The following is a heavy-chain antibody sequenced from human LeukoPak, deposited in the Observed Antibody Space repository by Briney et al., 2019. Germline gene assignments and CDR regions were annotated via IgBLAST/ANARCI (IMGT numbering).Heavy chain of an antibody. V-gene: IGHV3-23*01. Sequence: GASLRLSCAASGFTFSNYAMSWVRQAPGKGLEWVSAITGSGGNTYYADSVKGRFTISRDNSKNTVFLQMNSLRAEDTAVYYCTTDPLTFYWGQGTLVTVSS. CDR3: TTDPLTFY. D-gene: IGHD2-21*02. CDR2: ITGSGGNT. J-gene: IGHJ4*02. CDR1: GFTFSNYA.